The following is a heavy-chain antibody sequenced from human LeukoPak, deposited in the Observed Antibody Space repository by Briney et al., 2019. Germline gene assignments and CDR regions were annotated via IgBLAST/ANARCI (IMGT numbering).Heavy chain of an antibody. D-gene: IGHD3-10*01. V-gene: IGHV3-23*01. CDR1: GFXFSAYA. Sequence: GGSLRLSCAASGFXFSAYAMSWVRQAPGKGLEWVSSISGSGGITYYADSVKGRFTISRDNSKNTLYLQMSSLRGEDTAVYYCAKLRMVRGVFTDYYFDYWGQGTLVTVSS. CDR2: ISGSGGIT. CDR3: AKLRMVRGVFTDYYFDY. J-gene: IGHJ4*02.